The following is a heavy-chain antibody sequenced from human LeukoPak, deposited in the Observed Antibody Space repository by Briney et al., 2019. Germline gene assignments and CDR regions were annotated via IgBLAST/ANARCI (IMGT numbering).Heavy chain of an antibody. CDR3: TTHPRGAILY. Sequence: GGSLRLSCAASGFTFSNAWMSWVRQAPGKGLEWVGHIKSKTDGGTTDYAAPVKGRFTISRDDSKNTLYLQMNSLKTEDTAVYYCTTHPRGAILYWGQGTRVTVSS. V-gene: IGHV3-15*01. J-gene: IGHJ4*02. CDR1: GFTFSNAW. CDR2: IKSKTDGGTT. D-gene: IGHD2-21*01.